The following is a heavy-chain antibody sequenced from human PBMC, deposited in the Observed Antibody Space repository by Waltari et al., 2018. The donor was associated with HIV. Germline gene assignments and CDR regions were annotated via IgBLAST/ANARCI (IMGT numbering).Heavy chain of an antibody. CDR1: GGSISSGSFY. CDR2: IYTSGST. D-gene: IGHD5-12*01. V-gene: IGHV4-61*02. CDR3: ARGGSSGYDSYFDY. J-gene: IGHJ4*02. Sequence: QVQLQESGPGLVKPSQTLSLTCPVSGGSISSGSFYWSWSRQPAGKGLEWIGRIYTSGSTNYNPSLKSRVTISVDTSKNQFSLKLSSVTAADTAVYYCARGGSSGYDSYFDYWGQGTLVTVSS.